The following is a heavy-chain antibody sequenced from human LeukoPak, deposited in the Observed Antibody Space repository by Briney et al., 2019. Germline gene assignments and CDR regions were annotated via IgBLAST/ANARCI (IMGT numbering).Heavy chain of an antibody. J-gene: IGHJ5*02. D-gene: IGHD3-10*01. CDR3: ARHVGFITMVRGVINNNWFDP. Sequence: SETLSLTCAVSGGSISSTYWWSWVRQPPGKGLEWIGEIYHSGSTNYNPSLKSRVTISVDKSKNQFSLKLSSVTAADTAVYYCARHVGFITMVRGVINNNWFDPWGQGTLVTVSS. V-gene: IGHV4-4*02. CDR1: GGSISSTYW. CDR2: IYHSGST.